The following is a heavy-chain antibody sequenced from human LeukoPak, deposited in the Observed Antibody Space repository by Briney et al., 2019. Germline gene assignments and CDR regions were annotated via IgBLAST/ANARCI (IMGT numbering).Heavy chain of an antibody. CDR2: MNPNSGNT. CDR3: ASMREMATITPYYYYGMDV. Sequence: GASVKVSCKASGYTFTSYDINWVRQATGQGLEWMGWMNPNSGNTGYAQKFQGRVTMIRNTSISTAYMELSSLRSEDTAVYYCASMREMATITPYYYYGMDVWGQGTTVTVSS. V-gene: IGHV1-8*01. D-gene: IGHD5-24*01. J-gene: IGHJ6*02. CDR1: GYTFTSYD.